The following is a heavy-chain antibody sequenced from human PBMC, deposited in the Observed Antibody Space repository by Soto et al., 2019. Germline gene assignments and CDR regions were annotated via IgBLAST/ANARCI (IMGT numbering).Heavy chain of an antibody. J-gene: IGHJ4*02. V-gene: IGHV1-18*01. D-gene: IGHD6-19*01. CDR1: GGTFSSYG. CDR2: ISAYNGNT. CDR3: ARDLAVGLVDY. Sequence: ASVKVSCKASGGTFSSYGISWVRQAPGQGLEWMGWISAYNGNTKYAQKLQGRVTMTTDTSTSTAYMEVRSLRSDDTAVYYCARDLAVGLVDYWGQGTLVTVSS.